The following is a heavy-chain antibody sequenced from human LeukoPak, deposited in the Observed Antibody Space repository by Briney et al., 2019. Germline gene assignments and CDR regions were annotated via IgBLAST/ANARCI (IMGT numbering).Heavy chain of an antibody. CDR1: GGSISNHY. CDR3: ARGRSSLDL. V-gene: IGHV4-59*11. CDR2: IFYSGNY. Sequence: PETLSLTCTVAGGSISNHYWSWIRQSPGKGLEWIAYIFYSGNYNYNPSLKSRVSISVDASKNQVSLNLTSVTAADTAVYYCARGRSSLDLWGQGALVTVSS. J-gene: IGHJ5*02. D-gene: IGHD6-19*01.